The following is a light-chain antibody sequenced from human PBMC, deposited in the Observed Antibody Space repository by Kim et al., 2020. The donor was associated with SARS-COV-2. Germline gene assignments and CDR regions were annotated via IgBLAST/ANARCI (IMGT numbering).Light chain of an antibody. J-gene: IGLJ2*01. CDR3: QSYDSSLSALV. CDR2: GNT. Sequence: QRVTISFTGSSSNIGAGYDVHWYQQLPGTAPKLLIYGNTNRPSGVPDRFFGSKSGTSASLAITGLQAEDEANYYCQSYDSSLSALVFGGGTQLTVL. CDR1: SSNIGAGYD. V-gene: IGLV1-40*01.